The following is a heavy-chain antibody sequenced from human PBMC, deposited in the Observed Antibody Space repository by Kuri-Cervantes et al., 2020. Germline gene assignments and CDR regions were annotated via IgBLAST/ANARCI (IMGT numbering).Heavy chain of an antibody. J-gene: IGHJ3*02. CDR3: AIHRKAYYYDSSGRKNAFDI. CDR1: GFSFSSYG. D-gene: IGHD3-22*01. Sequence: GESLKISCAASGFSFSSYGMSWVRQAPGKGLEWVSSISSSSSYIYYADSVKGRFTISRDNAKNSLYLQMNSLRAEDTAVYYCAIHRKAYYYDSSGRKNAFDIWGQGTMVTVSS. CDR2: ISSSSSYI. V-gene: IGHV3-21*01.